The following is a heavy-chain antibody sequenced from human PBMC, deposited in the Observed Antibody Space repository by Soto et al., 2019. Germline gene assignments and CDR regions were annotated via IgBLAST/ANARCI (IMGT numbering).Heavy chain of an antibody. CDR2: ISSSSSYI. D-gene: IGHD6-19*01. CDR3: ARAGKIQWLVRGEAGV. V-gene: IGHV3-21*01. Sequence: GGSLRLSCAASGFTFSSYSMNWVRQAPGKGLEWVSSISSSSSYIYYADSVKGRFTISRANAKNSLYLQMNSLRAEDTAVYYCARAGKIQWLVRGEAGVWGQGTLVTVSS. CDR1: GFTFSSYS. J-gene: IGHJ4*02.